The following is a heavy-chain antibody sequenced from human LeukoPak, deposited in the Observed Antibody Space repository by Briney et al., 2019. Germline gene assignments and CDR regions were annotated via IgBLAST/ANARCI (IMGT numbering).Heavy chain of an antibody. Sequence: GGSLRLSCAASGFTFSAAWMNWVHQAPGKGLEWVGRIKSKSNGGTTDLAAPVRDRFTISRDDSKNTLNLQMDSLRTEDTAVYYCVADLPGTNSPYFDYWGQGTLVTVSS. CDR3: VADLPGTNSPYFDY. D-gene: IGHD4/OR15-4a*01. CDR1: GFTFSAAW. J-gene: IGHJ4*02. V-gene: IGHV3-15*01. CDR2: IKSKSNGGTT.